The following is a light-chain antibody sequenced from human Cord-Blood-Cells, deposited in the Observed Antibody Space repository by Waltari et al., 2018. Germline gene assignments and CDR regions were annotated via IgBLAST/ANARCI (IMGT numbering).Light chain of an antibody. CDR3: QQSYSTRLT. Sequence: IQMTHSPSSLSASVVDRVTITCRASQSISSYLNWYQQKPGKAPKLLIYAASSLQHGVPSRFSGSGSGTDFTLTISSLQPEDFATYYCQQSYSTRLTFGGGTKVEIK. CDR1: QSISSY. J-gene: IGKJ4*01. CDR2: AAS. V-gene: IGKV1-39*01.